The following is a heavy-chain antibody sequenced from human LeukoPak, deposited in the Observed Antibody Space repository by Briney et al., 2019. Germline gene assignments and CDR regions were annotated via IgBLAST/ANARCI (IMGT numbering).Heavy chain of an antibody. D-gene: IGHD2-15*01. CDR1: GFIFSTYS. CDR2: IISSSSYI. V-gene: IGHV3-21*01. CDR3: ARDPQYCSGGSCYSFDY. J-gene: IGHJ4*02. Sequence: KTGGSLRLSCAASGFIFSTYSMIWVRQAPGKGLEWVSSIISSSSYIYYADSVKGRFTISRDNAKNSLYLQMNSLSAEDTAVYYCARDPQYCSGGSCYSFDYWGQGTLVTVSS.